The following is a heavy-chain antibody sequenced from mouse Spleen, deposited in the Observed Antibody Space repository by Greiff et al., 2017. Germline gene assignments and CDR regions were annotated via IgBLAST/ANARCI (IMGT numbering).Heavy chain of an antibody. CDR2: IWRAGST. CDR1: GFSLTTYG. V-gene: IGHV2-5*01. J-gene: IGHJ4*01. Sequence: QVQLQQSGPGLVQPSQSLSITCTVSGFSLTTYGVHWIRQSQGKGLEWLGVIWRAGSTDYNAAFMSRLSITKDNSKSQVFFKMNSLQADDTAIYYCAKSSYYGSGYDAMDYWGQGTSVTVSS. D-gene: IGHD1-1*01. CDR3: AKSSYYGSGYDAMDY.